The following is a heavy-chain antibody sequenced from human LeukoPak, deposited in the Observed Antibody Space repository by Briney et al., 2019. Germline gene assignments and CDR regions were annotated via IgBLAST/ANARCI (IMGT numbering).Heavy chain of an antibody. CDR3: ARVNINNWHSCDY. CDR1: GGSISSNNW. D-gene: IGHD1-1*01. Sequence: SETLSLTCAVSGGSISSNNWWGWVRQPPGKGLEWIGEIYHSGSPNRNPSLKSRVTISVDKSRNHFSLNLSSVTAADTAVYYCARVNINNWHSCDYWGQGTLVTVSS. J-gene: IGHJ4*02. CDR2: IYHSGSP. V-gene: IGHV4-4*02.